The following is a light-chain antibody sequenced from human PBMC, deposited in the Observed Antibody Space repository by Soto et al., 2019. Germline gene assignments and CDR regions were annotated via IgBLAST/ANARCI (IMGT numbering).Light chain of an antibody. CDR3: QERSNGLT. CDR2: DAS. CDR1: QSVSTY. V-gene: IGKV3-11*01. J-gene: IGKJ4*01. Sequence: DIVLTQSPATLSLSPGERATLSCRASQSVSTYLAWYQQKPGQALRLLIYDASNRATGIPARFSGSGSGTDFTLTISSLEPDGFAVYYCQERSNGLTFGGGTKVEIK.